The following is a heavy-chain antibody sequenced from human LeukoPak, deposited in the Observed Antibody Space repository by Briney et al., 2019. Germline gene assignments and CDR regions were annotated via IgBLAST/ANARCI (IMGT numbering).Heavy chain of an antibody. CDR2: INHSGST. CDR3: ARRLDYDFWSGPSGIDP. D-gene: IGHD3-3*01. V-gene: IGHV4-34*01. CDR1: GGSFSGYY. Sequence: SETLSLTCAVYGGSFSGYYWSWIRQPPGKGLEWIGEINHSGSTNYNPSLKSRVTISVDTSKNQFSLKLSSVTAADTAVYYCARRLDYDFWSGPSGIDPWGQGTLVTVSS. J-gene: IGHJ5*02.